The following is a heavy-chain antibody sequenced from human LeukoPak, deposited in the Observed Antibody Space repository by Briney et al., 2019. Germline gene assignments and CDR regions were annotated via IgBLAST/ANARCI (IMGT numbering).Heavy chain of an antibody. CDR3: AKQLLSLDY. Sequence: GGSLRLSCAASGFTFSSYGMHWVRQAPGKGLEWVSAISGSGGSTYYADSVKGRFTISRDNSKNTLYLQMNSLRAGDTAVYYCAKQLLSLDYWGQGTLVTVSS. J-gene: IGHJ4*02. CDR2: ISGSGGST. CDR1: GFTFSSYG. V-gene: IGHV3-23*01. D-gene: IGHD2-2*01.